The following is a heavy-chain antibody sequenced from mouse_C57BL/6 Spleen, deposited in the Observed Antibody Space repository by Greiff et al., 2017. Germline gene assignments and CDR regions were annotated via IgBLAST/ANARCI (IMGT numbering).Heavy chain of an antibody. CDR2: ISSGGDYI. CDR1: GFTFSSYA. Sequence: EVKLVESGEGLVKPGGSLKLSCAASGFTFSSYAMSWVRQTPEKRLEWVAYISSGGDYIYYADTVKGRFTISRYNARNTLSLQMSSLKSEDTAMYYCTREDFDYWGQGTTLTVSS. V-gene: IGHV5-9-1*02. J-gene: IGHJ2*01. CDR3: TREDFDY.